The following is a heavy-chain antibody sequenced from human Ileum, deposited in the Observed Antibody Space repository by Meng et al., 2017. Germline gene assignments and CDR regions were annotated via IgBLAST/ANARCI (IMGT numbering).Heavy chain of an antibody. J-gene: IGHJ4*02. V-gene: IGHV4-61*01. CDR2: GST. D-gene: IGHD7-27*01. Sequence: QMRAQDPGPGLGRLSETLSRTCTVSGASVSSNNDGWGWIRQPPGKGLEWIGYGSTNHNPSLKSRVTISVDTSKNQFFLTLNSVTAADTAIYYCARDHWGSLDYWGQGILVTVSS. CDR1: GASVSSNNDG. CDR3: ARDHWGSLDY.